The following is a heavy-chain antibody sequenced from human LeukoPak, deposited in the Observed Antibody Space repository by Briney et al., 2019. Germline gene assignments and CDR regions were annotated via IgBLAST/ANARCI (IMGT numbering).Heavy chain of an antibody. D-gene: IGHD4-17*01. Sequence: GESLEISCKGSGYSFTNYWIAWVRQMPGEGLEWVGIIYPGDSDTRYSPSFQGQVTISADKSITTASLQWSSLKASDTAMYYCARQYGDYRAFDNWGQGTMVTVSS. CDR1: GYSFTNYW. CDR2: IYPGDSDT. CDR3: ARQYGDYRAFDN. J-gene: IGHJ3*02. V-gene: IGHV5-51*01.